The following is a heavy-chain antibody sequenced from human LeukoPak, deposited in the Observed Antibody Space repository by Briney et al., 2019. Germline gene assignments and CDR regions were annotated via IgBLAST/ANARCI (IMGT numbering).Heavy chain of an antibody. Sequence: GGSPRLSCAASGFTFRSYSMHWVRQAPGKGLEWVSSITTSSGYIYYADSVKGRFTISRDNARNSLFLQMNSLRAEDTAIYYCARDRVRHGDYVRGYFDYWGQGTLVTVSS. CDR3: ARDRVRHGDYVRGYFDY. V-gene: IGHV3-21*01. J-gene: IGHJ4*02. CDR1: GFTFRSYS. CDR2: ITTSSGYI. D-gene: IGHD4-17*01.